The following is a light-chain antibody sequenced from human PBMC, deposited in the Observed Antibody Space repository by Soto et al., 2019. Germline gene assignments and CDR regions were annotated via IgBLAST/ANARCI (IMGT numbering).Light chain of an antibody. V-gene: IGKV3-20*01. CDR1: QSVSNNY. Sequence: EVVLTQSPGTLSLSPGERATLSCRASQSVSNNYLAWYQQKPGQGPRLLIFGSSDRATGIPDRSSGSGSGTDFTLTISRLEPEDFAVYYCQQYGSPPPYTFGQGTKLEIK. CDR2: GSS. J-gene: IGKJ2*01. CDR3: QQYGSPPPYT.